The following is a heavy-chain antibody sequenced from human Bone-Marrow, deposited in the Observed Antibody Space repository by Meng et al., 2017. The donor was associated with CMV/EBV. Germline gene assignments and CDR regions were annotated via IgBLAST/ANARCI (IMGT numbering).Heavy chain of an antibody. CDR3: ARNSGYAYYYYYGMDV. Sequence: GESLKISCAASGFTFSSYAMSWVRQAPGKGLEWVSAISGSGGSTCYADSVKGRFTISRDNSKNTLYLQMNSLRAEDTAVYYCARNSGYAYYYYYGMDVWGQGTTVTVSS. CDR2: ISGSGGST. CDR1: GFTFSSYA. D-gene: IGHD5-12*01. V-gene: IGHV3-23*01. J-gene: IGHJ6*02.